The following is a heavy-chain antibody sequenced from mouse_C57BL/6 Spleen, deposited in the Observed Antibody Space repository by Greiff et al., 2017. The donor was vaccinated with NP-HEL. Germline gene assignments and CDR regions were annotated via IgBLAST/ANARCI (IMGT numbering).Heavy chain of an antibody. CDR2: IDPSDSEN. J-gene: IGHJ4*01. V-gene: IGHV1-52*01. CDR3: AREGGLRREVYYAMDY. CDR1: GYTFTSYW. D-gene: IGHD2-4*01. Sequence: QVQLQQPGAGLVRPGSSVKLSCKASGYTFTSYWMHWVKQRPIQGLEWIGNIDPSDSENHYTQKVKDKATLTVDKSSSTAYMQLSSLTSEDSAVYDCAREGGLRREVYYAMDYWGQGTSVTVSS.